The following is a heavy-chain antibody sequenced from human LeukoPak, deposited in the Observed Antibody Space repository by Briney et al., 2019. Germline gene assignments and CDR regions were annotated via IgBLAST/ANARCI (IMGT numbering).Heavy chain of an antibody. D-gene: IGHD2-15*01. Sequence: PSETLSLTCTVSGGSISSSSYYWGWIRQPPGKGLEWIGSIYYSGSTYYNPSLKSRVTISVDTSKNQFSLKLSSVTAADTAVYYCARRGGLDYCSGGSCYTFDYWVQGTLVTVSS. V-gene: IGHV4-39*01. CDR1: GGSISSSSYY. CDR2: IYYSGST. J-gene: IGHJ4*02. CDR3: ARRGGLDYCSGGSCYTFDY.